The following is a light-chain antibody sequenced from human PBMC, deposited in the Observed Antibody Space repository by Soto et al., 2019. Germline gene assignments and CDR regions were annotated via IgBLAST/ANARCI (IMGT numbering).Light chain of an antibody. CDR2: AAS. J-gene: IGKJ5*01. CDR1: QGISNY. CDR3: HKYNSALT. V-gene: IGKV1-27*01. Sequence: DIQMTQSPSSLSASVGDRVTITCLASQGISNYLAWYQQKPGKVPKLLIYAASTLQSGVPSRFSGGGAGTDFTLSMSSLQSEEVATYYCHKYNSALTFGQGTRLEIK.